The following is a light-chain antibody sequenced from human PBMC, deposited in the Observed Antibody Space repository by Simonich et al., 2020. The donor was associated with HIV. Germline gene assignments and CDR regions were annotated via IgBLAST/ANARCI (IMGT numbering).Light chain of an antibody. CDR1: QDITNY. CDR2: GAS. Sequence: DIQMTQSPSSLPASVGDRVTITCQASQDITNYLNWYQQKPGKAPKLLIYGASNLETWVPSRFNGTGCGTDFTFTINSLQPEDIATYYCQQYDNLPWTFGRGTKVEIK. CDR3: QQYDNLPWT. J-gene: IGKJ1*01. V-gene: IGKV1-33*01.